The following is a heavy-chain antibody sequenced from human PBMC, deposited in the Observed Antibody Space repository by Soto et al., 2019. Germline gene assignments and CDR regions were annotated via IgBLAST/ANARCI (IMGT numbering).Heavy chain of an antibody. CDR2: IKQDGSEK. V-gene: IGHV3-7*01. Sequence: GGSLRLSCAAPGFTFSSYWMSWVRQAPGKGLEWVANIKQDGSEKYYVDSVKGRFTISRDNAKNSLYLQMNSLRAEDTAVYYCARCGGGLGYCSGGSCYSCYYCFGVCRQRTTVT. CDR3: ARCGGGLGYCSGGSCYSCYYCFGV. J-gene: IGHJ6*02. CDR1: GFTFSSYW. D-gene: IGHD2-15*01.